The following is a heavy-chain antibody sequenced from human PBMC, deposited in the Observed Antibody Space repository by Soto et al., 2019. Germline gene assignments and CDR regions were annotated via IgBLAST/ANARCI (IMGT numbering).Heavy chain of an antibody. J-gene: IGHJ5*02. D-gene: IGHD2-2*01. CDR2: IIPIFGTA. CDR3: ARGYCSSTSCYFWFDP. Sequence: QVQLVQSGAEVKKPGSSVRVSCKASGGTFSSYAISWVRQAPGQGLVWRGGIIPIFGTANYAQKFQGRVTITADKSTSTAYMELSSLRSEDTAVYYCARGYCSSTSCYFWFDPWGQGTLVTVSS. CDR1: GGTFSSYA. V-gene: IGHV1-69*06.